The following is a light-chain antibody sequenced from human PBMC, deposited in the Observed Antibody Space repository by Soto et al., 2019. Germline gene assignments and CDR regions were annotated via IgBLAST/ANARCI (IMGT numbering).Light chain of an antibody. CDR3: HQRSTWPFT. V-gene: IGKV3-11*01. CDR1: QSISSY. J-gene: IGKJ3*01. CDR2: DAS. Sequence: EIVLTQSPATLSLSPGERATLSCRASQSISSYLAWYQQKPDQAPRLLIYDASNRATGIPARFSGSGSGTDLTLTISSLEPEDFVVYYCHQRSTWPFTFGPGTKVDIK.